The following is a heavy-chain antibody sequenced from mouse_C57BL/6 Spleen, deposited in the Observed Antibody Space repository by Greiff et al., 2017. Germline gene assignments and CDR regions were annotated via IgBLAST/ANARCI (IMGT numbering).Heavy chain of an antibody. CDR3: ARGHDGYAMDY. V-gene: IGHV3-6*01. J-gene: IGHJ4*01. D-gene: IGHD2-3*01. CDR1: GYSITSGYY. Sequence: EVQRVESGPGLVKPSQSLSLTCSVTGYSITSGYYWNWIRQFPGNKLEWMGYISYDGSNNYNPSLKNRISITRDTSKNQFFLKLNSVTTEDTATYYCARGHDGYAMDYWGQGTSVTVSS. CDR2: ISYDGSN.